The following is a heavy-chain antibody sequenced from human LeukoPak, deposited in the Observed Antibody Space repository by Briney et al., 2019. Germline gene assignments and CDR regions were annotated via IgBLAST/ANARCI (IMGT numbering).Heavy chain of an antibody. D-gene: IGHD1-26*01. V-gene: IGHV5-51*01. Sequence: GESLKISCKGSGYSFTNYWIGWVRQMPGKGLEWVGIIYPSDSATKYSPSFQGQVTISADKSITTAYLQWSSLKASDTAMYYYARLAGNYYDLPIDYWGQGTLVTVSS. CDR2: IYPSDSAT. J-gene: IGHJ4*02. CDR1: GYSFTNYW. CDR3: ARLAGNYYDLPIDY.